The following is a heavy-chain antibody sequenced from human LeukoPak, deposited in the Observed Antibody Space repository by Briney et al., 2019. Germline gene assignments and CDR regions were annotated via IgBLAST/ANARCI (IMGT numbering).Heavy chain of an antibody. CDR3: AREVGVSCSSTSCYDVDY. J-gene: IGHJ4*02. CDR2: VNPNSGGT. D-gene: IGHD2-2*01. CDR1: GYTFTCYY. V-gene: IGHV1-2*02. Sequence: GASVKVSCKASGYTFTCYYMHWVRQAPGQGLEWMGWVNPNSGGTNYAQKFQGRVTMTRDTSISTAYMELSRLRSDDTAVYYCAREVGVSCSSTSCYDVDYWGQGTLVTVSS.